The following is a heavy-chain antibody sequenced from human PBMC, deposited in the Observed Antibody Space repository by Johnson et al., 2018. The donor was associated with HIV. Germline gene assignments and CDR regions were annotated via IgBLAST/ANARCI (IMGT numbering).Heavy chain of an antibody. J-gene: IGHJ3*02. CDR1: GFTFSCCA. CDR2: IYSGGST. V-gene: IGHV3-66*04. Sequence: VQLVDSRRALFLPGMSLRLSCAASGFTFSCCAMHWVRQAPGKGLDWVSVIYSGGSTYYSDSLKDRFTISRDNSKNTLYFQMNGLRAEDTAVYYCAKQNRGAFDIWGQGTMVTVSS. CDR3: AKQNRGAFDI.